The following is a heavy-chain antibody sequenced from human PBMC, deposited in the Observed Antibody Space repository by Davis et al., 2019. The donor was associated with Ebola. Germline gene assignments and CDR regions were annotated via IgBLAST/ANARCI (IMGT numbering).Heavy chain of an antibody. J-gene: IGHJ4*02. Sequence: VKVSCKASGYTFTDYNIHWMRQAPGQGLEWLGRVILKSGATNYAQKFQGRVTMTRDTSISTVYMELSSLRYDDTADYYCARGHNYAHEYWGQGTLVTVSA. CDR3: ARGHNYAHEY. D-gene: IGHD4-11*01. CDR1: GYTFTDYN. CDR2: VILKSGAT. V-gene: IGHV1-2*06.